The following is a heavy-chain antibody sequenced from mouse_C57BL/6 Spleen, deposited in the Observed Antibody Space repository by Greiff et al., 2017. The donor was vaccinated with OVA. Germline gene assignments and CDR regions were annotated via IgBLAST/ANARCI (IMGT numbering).Heavy chain of an antibody. CDR3: ASPLYYGSSYNGYFDV. D-gene: IGHD1-1*01. J-gene: IGHJ1*03. CDR2: IYPGDGDT. CDR1: GYAFSSSW. V-gene: IGHV1-82*01. Sequence: QVQLKQSGPELVKPGASVKISCKASGYAFSSSWMNWVKQRPGKGLEWIGRIYPGDGDTNYNGKFKGKATLTADKSSSTAYMQLSSLTSEDSAVYFCASPLYYGSSYNGYFDVWGTGTTVTVSS.